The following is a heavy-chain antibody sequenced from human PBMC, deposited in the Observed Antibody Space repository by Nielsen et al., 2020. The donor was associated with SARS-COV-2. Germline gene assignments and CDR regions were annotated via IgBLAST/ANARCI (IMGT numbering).Heavy chain of an antibody. D-gene: IGHD2-15*01. V-gene: IGHV4-39*02. J-gene: IGHJ2*01. CDR1: GGSISSSSYY. Sequence: SETLSLTCTVSGGSISSSSYYWGWIRQPPGKGLEWIGSIYYSGSTYYNPSLKSRVTISVDTSKNQFSLKLSSVTAADTALYYCARDKCGGGSCYSTARYFDLWGRGTLVTVSS. CDR3: ARDKCGGGSCYSTARYFDL. CDR2: IYYSGST.